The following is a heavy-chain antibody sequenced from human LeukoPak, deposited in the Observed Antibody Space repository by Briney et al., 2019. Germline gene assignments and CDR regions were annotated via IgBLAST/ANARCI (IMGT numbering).Heavy chain of an antibody. J-gene: IGHJ4*02. D-gene: IGHD3-10*01. CDR1: GFTFSSYS. CDR2: ISSSSSSYI. Sequence: GGSLRLSCAASGFTFSSYSMNWVRQAPGKGLEWVSSISSSSSSYIYYADSVKGRFTISRDNAKNSLYLQMNSLRAEDTAVYYCAREGNYYGSGSDHYFDYWGQGTLVTVSS. CDR3: AREGNYYGSGSDHYFDY. V-gene: IGHV3-21*01.